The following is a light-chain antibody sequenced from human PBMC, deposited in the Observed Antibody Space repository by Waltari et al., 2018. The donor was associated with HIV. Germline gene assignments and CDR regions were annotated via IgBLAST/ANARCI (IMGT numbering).Light chain of an antibody. CDR2: RNN. CDR1: SSNIGSNY. J-gene: IGLJ3*02. V-gene: IGLV1-47*01. CDR3: ATWDDSLSGLWV. Sequence: QSVLTQPPSASGTPGQRVTISCSGTSSNIGSNYESWYQPLPGTAPKLLIDRNNQRPSGVPDRFSGSKSGTSASLAISGLRSEDEADYYCATWDDSLSGLWVFGGGTKLTVL.